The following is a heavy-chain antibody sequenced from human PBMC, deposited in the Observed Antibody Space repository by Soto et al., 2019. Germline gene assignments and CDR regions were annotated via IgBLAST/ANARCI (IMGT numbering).Heavy chain of an antibody. D-gene: IGHD3-3*01. CDR2: ISAYNGNA. V-gene: IGHV1-18*01. CDR3: ARDYYDIWSGFYTAGY. Sequence: QVQLVQSGVEVKKPGASVKVSCEASGYTFTSYGISWVRQAPGQGPEWMGWISAYNGNANYSQKVQGRVTMTTDTPTSTAYMELRSLRSDDTGVYYCARDYYDIWSGFYTAGYWGRGTLVTVSS. J-gene: IGHJ4*02. CDR1: GYTFTSYG.